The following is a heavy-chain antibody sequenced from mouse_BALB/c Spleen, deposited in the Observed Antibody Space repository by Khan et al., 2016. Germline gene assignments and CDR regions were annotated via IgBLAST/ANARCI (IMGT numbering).Heavy chain of an antibody. V-gene: IGHV14-4*02. CDR1: GFNIKDYY. CDR3: SAYGNSGAWFVY. D-gene: IGHD2-1*01. CDR2: IDPENGDT. Sequence: VQLQQSGAELVRSGASVKLSCTASGFNIKDYYIHWVKQRPEQGLEWIGWIDPENGDTEYAPKFQGKATMTADTSSNTAYLQLSSLTSEDTAVYYCSAYGNSGAWFVYWGQGTLITVSA. J-gene: IGHJ3*01.